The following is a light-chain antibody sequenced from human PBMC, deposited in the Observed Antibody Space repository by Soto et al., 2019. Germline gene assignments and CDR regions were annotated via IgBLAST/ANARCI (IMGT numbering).Light chain of an antibody. Sequence: EIVLTQSPGTLSLSPGERATLSCRASQSVSSSYLAWYQQKPGQAPRLLIYGASSRATGIPDRFSGSGSETEFTLTISRLEPEDFAVYYCQQYGSSPTWTFGQGTKVEIK. J-gene: IGKJ1*01. CDR1: QSVSSSY. V-gene: IGKV3-20*01. CDR3: QQYGSSPTWT. CDR2: GAS.